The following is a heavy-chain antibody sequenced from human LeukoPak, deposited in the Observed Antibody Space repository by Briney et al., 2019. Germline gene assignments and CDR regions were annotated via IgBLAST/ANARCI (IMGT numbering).Heavy chain of an antibody. CDR3: ARGGGYSYGHFDY. J-gene: IGHJ4*02. Sequence: PGGSLRLSCAASEFTFSSYWMHWVRQAPGKGLVWVSRMNSDGSSTSYADSVKGRFTISRDNAKNTLYLQMNSLRAEDTAVYYCARGGGYSYGHFDYWGQGTLVTVSS. D-gene: IGHD5-18*01. CDR1: EFTFSSYW. CDR2: MNSDGSST. V-gene: IGHV3-74*01.